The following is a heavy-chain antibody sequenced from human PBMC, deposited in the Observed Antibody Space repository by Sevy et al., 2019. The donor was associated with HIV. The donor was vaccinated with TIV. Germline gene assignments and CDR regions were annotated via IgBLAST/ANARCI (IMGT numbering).Heavy chain of an antibody. Sequence: GGSLRLSCAASGFTFSSYAMHWVRQAPGNGLEWVAVISYDGSNKYYADSVKGRFTISRDNSKNTLYLQMNSLRAEDTAVYYCARGPFNWNDRDYYYYYGMDVLGQGTPVTVSS. CDR1: GFTFSSYA. D-gene: IGHD1-20*01. V-gene: IGHV3-30-3*01. J-gene: IGHJ6*02. CDR3: ARGPFNWNDRDYYYYYGMDV. CDR2: ISYDGSNK.